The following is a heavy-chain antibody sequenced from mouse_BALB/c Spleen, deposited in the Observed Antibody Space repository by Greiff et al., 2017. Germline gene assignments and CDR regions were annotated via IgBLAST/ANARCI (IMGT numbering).Heavy chain of an antibody. CDR1: GYAFTNYL. CDR2: INPGSGGT. CDR3: ARSDYDGYNWVLLLDY. Sequence: QVQLQQSGAELVRPGTSVKVSCKASGYAFTNYLIEWVKQRPGQGLEWIGVINPGSGGTNYNEKFKGKATLTADKSSSTAYMQLSSLTSDDSAVYFCARSDYDGYNWVLLLDYWGQGTTLTVSS. J-gene: IGHJ2*01. V-gene: IGHV1-54*03. D-gene: IGHD2-4*01.